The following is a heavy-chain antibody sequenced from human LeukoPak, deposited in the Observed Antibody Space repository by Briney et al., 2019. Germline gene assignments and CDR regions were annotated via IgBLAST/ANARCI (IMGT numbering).Heavy chain of an antibody. CDR1: GGPVSSGNYY. J-gene: IGHJ4*02. V-gene: IGHV4-61*01. CDR3: ARDPSGYFNY. D-gene: IGHD3-22*01. Sequence: NASETLSLTCTVSGGPVSSGNYYWSWIRQPPGKGLEWIGYIYYSGDTNYNPSLKGRVTISVDTSKNQVSLKLSSVTAAGTAVYYCARDPSGYFNYWGQGTLVTVSS. CDR2: IYYSGDT.